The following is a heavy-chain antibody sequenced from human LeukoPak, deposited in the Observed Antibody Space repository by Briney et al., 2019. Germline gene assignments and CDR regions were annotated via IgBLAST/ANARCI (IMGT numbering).Heavy chain of an antibody. CDR2: IDTDGSST. CDR1: GFNLRYYW. CDR3: AISGAPKIY. J-gene: IGHJ4*02. D-gene: IGHD4-17*01. Sequence: GSLRLSCASSGFNLRYYWMQLVRPAPGKGLVWVSHIDTDGSSTSYADSVKGRFTISRDNAKNTLYLQMNSLRAEDTAVYYCAISGAPKIYWGQGTLVTVSS. V-gene: IGHV3-74*01.